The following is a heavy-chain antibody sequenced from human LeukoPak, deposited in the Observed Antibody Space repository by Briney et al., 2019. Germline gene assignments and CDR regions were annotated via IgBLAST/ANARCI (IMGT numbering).Heavy chain of an antibody. J-gene: IGHJ5*02. D-gene: IGHD2-2*01. CDR3: ARDTPRYCSSTSCLRFDP. Sequence: PSETLSLTCTVSGGSISSSSYYWGWIRQHPGKGLEWIGYIYYSGSTYYNSSLKSRVTISVDTSKNQFSLKLSSVTAADTAVYYCARDTPRYCSSTSCLRFDPWGQGTLVTVSS. V-gene: IGHV4-31*03. CDR1: GGSISSSSYY. CDR2: IYYSGST.